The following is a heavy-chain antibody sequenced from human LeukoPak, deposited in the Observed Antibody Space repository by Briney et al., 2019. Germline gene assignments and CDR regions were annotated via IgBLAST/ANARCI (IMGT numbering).Heavy chain of an antibody. D-gene: IGHD3-3*01. J-gene: IGHJ4*02. CDR2: INGDGRNI. CDR1: GFTFSSYW. CDR3: AGEGGDFWSGYNVLRYFDY. Sequence: GGSLRLSCVASGFTFSSYWMHWVRQAPRKGPVWVSRINGDGRNINYADSVRGRFTISRDNAKNSLYLQMNSLRAEDTAVYYCAGEGGDFWSGYNVLRYFDYWGQGTLVTVSS. V-gene: IGHV3-74*01.